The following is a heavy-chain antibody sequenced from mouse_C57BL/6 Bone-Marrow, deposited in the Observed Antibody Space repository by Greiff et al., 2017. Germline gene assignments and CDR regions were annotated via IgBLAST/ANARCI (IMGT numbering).Heavy chain of an antibody. V-gene: IGHV1-69*01. CDR2: IDPSDSYT. CDR1: GYTFTSYW. Sequence: QVQLQQPGAELVMPGASVKLSCKASGYTFTSYWMHWVKQRPGQGLEWIGEIDPSDSYTNYNQKFKGKSTLTVDKSSSTAYMQLSSLTSEDSAVYYCAGGTTRDAMDYWGQGTSVTVSS. D-gene: IGHD2-14*01. J-gene: IGHJ4*01. CDR3: AGGTTRDAMDY.